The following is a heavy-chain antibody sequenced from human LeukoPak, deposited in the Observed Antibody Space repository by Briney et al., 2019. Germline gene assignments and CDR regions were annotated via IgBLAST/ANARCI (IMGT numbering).Heavy chain of an antibody. CDR1: GFTFSSYG. CDR2: ISYDGGNK. CDR3: AKDGVYYDSSGYYFDY. D-gene: IGHD3-22*01. J-gene: IGHJ4*02. Sequence: GGSLRLSCAASGFTFSSYGMHWVRQAPGKGLEWVAVISYDGGNKYYADSVKGRFTISRDNSKNTLYLQMNSLRAEDTAVYYCAKDGVYYDSSGYYFDYWGQGTLVTVSS. V-gene: IGHV3-30*18.